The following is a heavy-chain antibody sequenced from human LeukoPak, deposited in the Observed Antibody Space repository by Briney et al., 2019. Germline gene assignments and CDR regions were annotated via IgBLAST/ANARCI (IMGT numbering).Heavy chain of an antibody. CDR2: IIPIFGTA. Sequence: ASVKVSCKASGGTFSSYAISWVRQAPGQGLEWMGGIIPIFGTANYAQKFQGRVTITTDESTSTAYMELSSLRSEDTAVYYCARGPPQGPSGYYYYMDVWGKGTTVTVSS. CDR3: ARGPPQGPSGYYYYMDV. V-gene: IGHV1-69*05. J-gene: IGHJ6*03. CDR1: GGTFSSYA.